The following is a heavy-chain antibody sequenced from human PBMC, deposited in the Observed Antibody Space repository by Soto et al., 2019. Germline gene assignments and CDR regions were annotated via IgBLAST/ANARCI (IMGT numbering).Heavy chain of an antibody. CDR1: GFSFDDYA. Sequence: GGSLRLSCAASGFSFDDYAMHWVRQVPGKGLEWVSGISWNSGKNGYADSVKGRFTVSRDNTKNSVYLQMNSLRGEDTALYYCAKGDSGSPSYGMDVWGQGTTVNLS. V-gene: IGHV3-9*01. CDR3: AKGDSGSPSYGMDV. J-gene: IGHJ6*02. D-gene: IGHD6-6*01. CDR2: ISWNSGKN.